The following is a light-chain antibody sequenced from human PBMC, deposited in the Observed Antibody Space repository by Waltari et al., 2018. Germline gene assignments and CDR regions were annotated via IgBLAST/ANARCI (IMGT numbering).Light chain of an antibody. J-gene: IGLJ3*02. CDR2: DVS. CDR1: SSDDGGYNY. V-gene: IGLV2-11*01. CDR3: CTYAGGYSWV. Sequence: QSALTQPRPVSGSSGQSVTIPCTGTSSDDGGYNYVPWYQQHPAKAPNLMIYDVSRRPSGVPDRFSGSKSGNTASLTISGLQAGDDADYYCCTYAGGYSWVFGGGTKLTVL.